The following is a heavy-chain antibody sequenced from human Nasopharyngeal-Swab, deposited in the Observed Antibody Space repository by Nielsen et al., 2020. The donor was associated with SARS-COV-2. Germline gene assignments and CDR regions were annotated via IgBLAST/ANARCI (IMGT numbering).Heavy chain of an antibody. Sequence: SETLSLTCTVSGGSITSSRHRWGWIRQPPGKGLQWIGQILVNRYTEYHPSVRGRITVYADTSENYFSLRLSSVTAADTAVYYCARDSGRDWCGQDYWGQGTLVTVSS. CDR2: ILVNRYT. CDR3: ARDSGRDWCGQDY. V-gene: IGHV4-39*02. D-gene: IGHD3/OR15-3a*01. J-gene: IGHJ4*02. CDR1: GGSITSSRHR.